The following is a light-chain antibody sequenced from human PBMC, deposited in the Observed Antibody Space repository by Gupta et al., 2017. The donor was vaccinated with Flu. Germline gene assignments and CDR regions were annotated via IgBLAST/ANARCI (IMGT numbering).Light chain of an antibody. CDR3: QQYYTSPLT. J-gene: IGKJ4*01. CDR1: HSSLYSSNNRNY. Sequence: NCKSSHSSLYSSNNRNYLAWYQQKPGQPPKLLIYGASSRASGVPDRFSASGSGTDFTLTITSLQAEDVAVYYCQQYYTSPLTFGGGTKVEMK. CDR2: GAS. V-gene: IGKV4-1*01.